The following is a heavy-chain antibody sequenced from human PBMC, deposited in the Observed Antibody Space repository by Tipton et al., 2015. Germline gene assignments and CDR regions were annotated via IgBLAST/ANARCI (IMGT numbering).Heavy chain of an antibody. CDR2: IYYSGST. V-gene: IGHV4-59*11. CDR3: ARLRETYGSDSDNWFDP. J-gene: IGHJ5*02. Sequence: TLSLTCTVSGDAISSHYWSWILQPPGKGLEWIGNIYYSGSTSNNPSLKSRVTISVDTSKNQFSLRLSSVTAADTAVYYCARLRETYGSDSDNWFDPWGQGTLVSVSS. D-gene: IGHD3-10*01. CDR1: GDAISSHY.